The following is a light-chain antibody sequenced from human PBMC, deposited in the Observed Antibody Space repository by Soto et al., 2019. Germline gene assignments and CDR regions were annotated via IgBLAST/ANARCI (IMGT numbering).Light chain of an antibody. CDR1: QSVSSSY. CDR2: GAS. CDR3: QQYGSSSWT. Sequence: EIVLTQSPGTLSLSPGERATLSYRASQSVSSSYLAWYQQKPGQAPRLLIYGASSRATGIPDRFSGSGSGTDFTLTISRLEPEDFAVYYCQQYGSSSWTFGQGTKVEIE. J-gene: IGKJ1*01. V-gene: IGKV3-20*01.